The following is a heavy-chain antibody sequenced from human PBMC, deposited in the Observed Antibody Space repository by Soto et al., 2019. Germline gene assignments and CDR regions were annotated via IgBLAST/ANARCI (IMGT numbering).Heavy chain of an antibody. CDR2: IKQDGSEK. Sequence: GGSLRLSCAASGFTFSSYWMSWVRQAPGKGLEWVANIKQDGSEKYYVDSVKGRFTISRDNAKNSLYLQMNSLRAEDTAVYYCARFGYCSGGSCREKNWFDPWGQGTLVTVSS. J-gene: IGHJ5*02. CDR1: GFTFSSYW. CDR3: ARFGYCSGGSCREKNWFDP. V-gene: IGHV3-7*01. D-gene: IGHD2-15*01.